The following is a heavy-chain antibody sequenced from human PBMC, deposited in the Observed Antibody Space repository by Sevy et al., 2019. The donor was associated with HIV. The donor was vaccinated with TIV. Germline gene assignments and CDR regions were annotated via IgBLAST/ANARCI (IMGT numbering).Heavy chain of an antibody. D-gene: IGHD6-19*01. V-gene: IGHV3-30-3*01. J-gene: IGHJ3*02. CDR1: GFTFSSYA. Sequence: GGSLRLSCAASGFTFSSYAMHWVRQAPGKGLEWVAVISYDGSNKYYADSVKGRFTISRDNSKNTLYLQMNSLRAEDTALYYCWLVHGEYHAFDIWGQGTMVTVSS. CDR3: WLVHGEYHAFDI. CDR2: ISYDGSNK.